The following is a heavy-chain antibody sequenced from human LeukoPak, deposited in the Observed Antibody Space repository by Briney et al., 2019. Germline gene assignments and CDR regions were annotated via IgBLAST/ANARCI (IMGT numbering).Heavy chain of an antibody. J-gene: IGHJ4*02. CDR3: ARDFDSSGYGPQVEPSSPDY. V-gene: IGHV3-30*04. CDR1: GFTFSSYA. CDR2: ISYDGSNK. Sequence: QPGGSLRLSCAASGFTFSSYAMHWVRQAPGKGLEWVAVISYDGSNKYYADSVKGRFTISRDNSKNTLYLQMNSLRAEDTAVYYCARDFDSSGYGPQVEPSSPDYWGQGTPVTVSS. D-gene: IGHD3-22*01.